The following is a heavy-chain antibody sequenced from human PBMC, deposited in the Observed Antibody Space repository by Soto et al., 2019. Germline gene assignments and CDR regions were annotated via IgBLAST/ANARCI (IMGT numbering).Heavy chain of an antibody. V-gene: IGHV4-34*01. CDR1: GGSFGGYY. D-gene: IGHD2-2*01. CDR2: INHSGST. Sequence: SETLSLTCAVHGGSFGGYYWTWIRQPPGKGLEWIGDINHSGSTNYNSSLKSRVTISVDTSKNQLSLKLRSVTAADTAVYYCAREEVPQWFTRGYYGMDVWGQGTTVTVSS. J-gene: IGHJ6*02. CDR3: AREEVPQWFTRGYYGMDV.